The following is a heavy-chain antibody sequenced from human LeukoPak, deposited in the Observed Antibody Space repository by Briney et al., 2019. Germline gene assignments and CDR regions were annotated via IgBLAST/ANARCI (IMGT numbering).Heavy chain of an antibody. CDR1: RFTFSDYC. J-gene: IGHJ4*02. CDR2: IWYGGSNK. D-gene: IGHD6-19*01. CDR3: ARGGGIAVAGTPPFDY. Sequence: SGGSLRLSCAASRFTFSDYCMSWVRQAPGKGLEWVAVIWYGGSNKYYADSVKGRFTISRDNSKNTLYLQMNSLRAEDTAVYYCARGGGIAVAGTPPFDYWGQGTLVTVSS. V-gene: IGHV3-33*08.